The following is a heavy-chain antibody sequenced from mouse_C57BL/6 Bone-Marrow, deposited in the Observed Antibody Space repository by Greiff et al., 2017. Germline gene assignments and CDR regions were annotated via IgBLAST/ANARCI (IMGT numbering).Heavy chain of an antibody. CDR3: AGARIYYGNYEGGFYLLDY. CDR2: IDPEDGET. Sequence: EVQLQQSGAELVKPGASVKLSCTASGFNINDYYMHWVKQRTEQGLEWIGRIDPEDGETKYAPKFPGKATITADTSSNTAYLQLSSLTSEDTAVYYCAGARIYYGNYEGGFYLLDYWGQGTTLTVSS. J-gene: IGHJ2*01. V-gene: IGHV14-2*01. D-gene: IGHD2-1*01. CDR1: GFNINDYY.